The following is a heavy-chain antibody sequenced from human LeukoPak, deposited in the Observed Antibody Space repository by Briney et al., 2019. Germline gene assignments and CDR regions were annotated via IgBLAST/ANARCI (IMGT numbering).Heavy chain of an antibody. CDR3: AKRDTAISYYTDV. J-gene: IGHJ6*03. CDR2: ISSSGSTI. CDR1: GFTFSSYE. V-gene: IGHV3-48*03. D-gene: IGHD5-18*01. Sequence: GGSLRLSCAASGFTFSSYEMNWVRQAPGKGLEWVSYISSSGSTIYYADSVKGRFTISRDNFKNTLYLQMNSLRAEDTAVYYCAKRDTAISYYTDVWGKGTTVTVSS.